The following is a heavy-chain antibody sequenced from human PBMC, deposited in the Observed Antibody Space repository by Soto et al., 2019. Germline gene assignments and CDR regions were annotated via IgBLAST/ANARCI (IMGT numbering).Heavy chain of an antibody. CDR1: GGSISSGGYY. CDR3: ASIAVAALEGYYYYYGMDV. V-gene: IGHV4-31*03. CDR2: IYYSGST. Sequence: QVQLQESGPGLVKPSQTLSLTCTVSGGSISSGGYYWSWIRQHPGKGLEWIGYIYYSGSTYYNPSLKSRVTISVDTSKNQFSLKLSSVTAADTAVYYCASIAVAALEGYYYYYGMDVWGQGTTVTVSS. J-gene: IGHJ6*02. D-gene: IGHD6-19*01.